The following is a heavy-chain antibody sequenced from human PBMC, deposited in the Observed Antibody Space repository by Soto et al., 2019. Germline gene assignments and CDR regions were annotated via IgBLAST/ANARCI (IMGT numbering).Heavy chain of an antibody. J-gene: IGHJ4*02. V-gene: IGHV4-59*08. CDR3: ARRYGYSFDY. Sequence: QVQLQESGPGLVKPSETLSLTCTVSGGSISSYYWSWIRQPPGKGLEWIGYIYNSGRTNYNPSLKGRVTLSVDTSKNQFSLKLSSVTAADTAVYYCARRYGYSFDYWGQGTLVTVSS. CDR2: IYNSGRT. D-gene: IGHD1-1*01. CDR1: GGSISSYY.